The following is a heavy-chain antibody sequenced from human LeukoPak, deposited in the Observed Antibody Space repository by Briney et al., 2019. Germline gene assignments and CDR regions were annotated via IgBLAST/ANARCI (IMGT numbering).Heavy chain of an antibody. J-gene: IGHJ6*03. Sequence: PGGPLRLLCAASGLPLSSYDMHCARQARGKGLEWVAFIRYDGSNKYYTDSVKARFTIPRDNSKNTLYLKINSQRAEDRAVYYCAKDSRGYNLCCYYYMDVWGKGATVSVSS. CDR3: AKDSRGYNLCCYYYMDV. CDR2: IRYDGSNK. D-gene: IGHD5-24*01. CDR1: GLPLSSYD. V-gene: IGHV3-30*02.